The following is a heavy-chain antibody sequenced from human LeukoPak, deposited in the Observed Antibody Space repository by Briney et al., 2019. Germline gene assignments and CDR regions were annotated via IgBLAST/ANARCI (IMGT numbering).Heavy chain of an antibody. D-gene: IGHD6-19*01. CDR1: GFTFSSYA. CDR2: ISGSGGST. CDR3: AKDPNSSGWYGGAY. Sequence: PGGSLRLSCAASGFTFSSYAMSWVRQAPGKGLEWVSAISGSGGSTYYADSVKGRFTISRDNSKNTLYLQMSSLRAEDTAVYYCAKDPNSSGWYGGAYWGQGTLVTVSS. J-gene: IGHJ4*02. V-gene: IGHV3-23*01.